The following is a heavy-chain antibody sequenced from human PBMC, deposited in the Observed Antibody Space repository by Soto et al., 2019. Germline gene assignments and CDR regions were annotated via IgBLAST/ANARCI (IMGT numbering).Heavy chain of an antibody. Sequence: SETLSLTCTVSGGSVSSGSYYWSWIRQPPGTGLEWIGDIYHSGSTNYNPSLKSRVTISVDTSKNQFSLKLTSVTAADTAVYYCARDKITGLFDYWGQGTLVTVSS. CDR1: GGSVSSGSYY. D-gene: IGHD2-8*02. CDR3: ARDKITGLFDY. CDR2: IYHSGST. J-gene: IGHJ4*02. V-gene: IGHV4-61*01.